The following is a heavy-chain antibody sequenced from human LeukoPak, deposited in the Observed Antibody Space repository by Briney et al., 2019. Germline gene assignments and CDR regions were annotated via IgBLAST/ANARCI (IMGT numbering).Heavy chain of an antibody. Sequence: PSDTLSLTCTVSGDSISSYYWSWIRQPAGRGLEWIGRIYTSGSTNYNPSLKSRVTMSVDTSKNLFSLKVNSVTAADTAVYFCARVASGYYAYYFDYWGQGTLVTVSS. D-gene: IGHD3-3*01. V-gene: IGHV4-4*07. CDR2: IYTSGST. CDR3: ARVASGYYAYYFDY. J-gene: IGHJ4*02. CDR1: GDSISSYY.